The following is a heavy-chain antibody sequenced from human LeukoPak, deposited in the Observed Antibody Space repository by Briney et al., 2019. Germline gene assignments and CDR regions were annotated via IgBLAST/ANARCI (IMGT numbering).Heavy chain of an antibody. J-gene: IGHJ4*02. Sequence: GGSLRLSCAGPGFTFSSYAMSWVRQAPGKGLEWVSAFSGSGADTYYADSVKGRFTISRDNSKNTLFLQMNSLRAEDSAVYYCAKDTTTHTVTTHYFDYWGQGSLVTVSS. CDR3: AKDTTTHTVTTHYFDY. CDR2: FSGSGADT. CDR1: GFTFSSYA. D-gene: IGHD4-17*01. V-gene: IGHV3-23*01.